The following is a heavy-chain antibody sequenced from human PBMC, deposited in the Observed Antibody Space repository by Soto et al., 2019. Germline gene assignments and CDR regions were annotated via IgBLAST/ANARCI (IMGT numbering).Heavy chain of an antibody. D-gene: IGHD3-22*01. CDR1: GFTFSGSA. V-gene: IGHV3-73*01. CDR2: IRSKANSYAT. J-gene: IGHJ4*02. CDR3: TRLAGSPTVDSSGHPIDY. Sequence: EVQLVESGGGLVQPGGSLKLSCAASGFTFSGSAMHWVRQASGKGLEWVGRIRSKANSYATAYAASVKGRFTISRDDSKNTAYLQMNSLKTEDTAVYYCTRLAGSPTVDSSGHPIDYWGQGTLFTVSS.